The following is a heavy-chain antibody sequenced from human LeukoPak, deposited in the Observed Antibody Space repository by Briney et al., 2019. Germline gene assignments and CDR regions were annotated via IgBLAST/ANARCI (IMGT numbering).Heavy chain of an antibody. CDR3: ARLGVTGTAADY. V-gene: IGHV5-51*01. J-gene: IGHJ4*02. CDR2: IYPGDSDT. CDR1: GYTFSDCW. Sequence: GESPKISCKGSGYTFSDCWIGWVRQTAGRGLEWMAMIYPGDSDTKYSPSFQGQVTISADESISTAYLQWSGLKASDTAMYYCARLGVTGTAADYWGQGTPVTVSS. D-gene: IGHD6-19*01.